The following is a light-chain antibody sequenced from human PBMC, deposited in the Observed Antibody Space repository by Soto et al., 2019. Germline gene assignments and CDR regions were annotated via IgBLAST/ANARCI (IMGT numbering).Light chain of an antibody. CDR1: QDISNY. Sequence: IQMTQSPSSLSASLGYRVTITCQASQDISNYLNWYQQKPGKAPNLLIYAASSLQSGVSSRFSGSGSGTDFTLTISSLQPEDSATYYCQQSYSLPYTFGQGTKVDIK. V-gene: IGKV1-39*01. J-gene: IGKJ2*01. CDR2: AAS. CDR3: QQSYSLPYT.